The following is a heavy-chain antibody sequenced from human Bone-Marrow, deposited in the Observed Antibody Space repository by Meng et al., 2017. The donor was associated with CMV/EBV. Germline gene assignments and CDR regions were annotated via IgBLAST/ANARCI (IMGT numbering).Heavy chain of an antibody. CDR3: AGGYAGLQLNI. Sequence: GESLKISCAASGFTFTSYWMSWVRQAPGKGLEWVSSISSSSKYIYYADSVKGRFTISRDNAKNSLYLQMNSLRAEDTAVYYCAGGYAGLQLNIWGQGTMVTVSS. J-gene: IGHJ3*02. D-gene: IGHD1-1*01. V-gene: IGHV3-21*01. CDR2: ISSSSKYI. CDR1: GFTFTSYW.